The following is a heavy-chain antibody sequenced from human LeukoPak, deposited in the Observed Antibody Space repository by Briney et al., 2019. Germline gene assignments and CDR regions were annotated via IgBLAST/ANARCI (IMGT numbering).Heavy chain of an antibody. Sequence: SETLSLTCAVYGGSFSGYYWSWIRQPPGKGLEWIGEINHSGSTNYNPSLKSRVTISVGTSKNQFSLKLGSVTAADAAVYYCATLNTDGWYFDNWGQGTLVTVSS. J-gene: IGHJ4*02. D-gene: IGHD5-24*01. CDR1: GGSFSGYY. V-gene: IGHV4-34*01. CDR3: ATLNTDGWYFDN. CDR2: INHSGST.